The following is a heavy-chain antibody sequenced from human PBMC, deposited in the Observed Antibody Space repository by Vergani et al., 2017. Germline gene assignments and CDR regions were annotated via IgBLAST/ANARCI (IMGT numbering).Heavy chain of an antibody. CDR2: IIPILGIA. D-gene: IGHD2-21*01. CDR1: GGTFSSYT. Sequence: QVQLVQSGAEVKKPGSSVKVSCKASGGTFSSYTISWVRQAPGQGLEWMGRIIPILGIANYAQKFQGRVTITADKSTSTAYMELSSLRSEDTAVYYCAKGGAGYYYGMDVWGQGTTVTVSS. V-gene: IGHV1-69*02. J-gene: IGHJ6*02. CDR3: AKGGAGYYYGMDV.